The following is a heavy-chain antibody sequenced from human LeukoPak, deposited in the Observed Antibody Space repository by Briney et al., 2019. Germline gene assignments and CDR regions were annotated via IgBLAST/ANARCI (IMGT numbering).Heavy chain of an antibody. J-gene: IGHJ6*02. V-gene: IGHV4-34*01. CDR3: ARLGLDELDYYDSSGWYYYYGMDV. Sequence: SETLSLTCAVYGGSFSGYYWSWIRQPPGKGLEWIGEINHSGSTNYNPSLKSRVTISVDTSKNQFSLKLSSVTAADTAVYYCARLGLDELDYYDSSGWYYYYGMDVWGQGTTVTVSS. CDR2: INHSGST. D-gene: IGHD3-22*01. CDR1: GGSFSGYY.